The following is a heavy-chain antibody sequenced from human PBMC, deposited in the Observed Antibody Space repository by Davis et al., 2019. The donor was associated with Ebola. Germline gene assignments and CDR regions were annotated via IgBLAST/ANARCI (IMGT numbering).Heavy chain of an antibody. D-gene: IGHD1-26*01. CDR2: ISSSGSTI. J-gene: IGHJ4*02. CDR3: AKDDYHSGSPFDY. V-gene: IGHV3-11*04. Sequence: GGSLRLSCAASGFTFSDYYMSWIRQAPGKGLERVSYISSSGSTIYYADSVKGRFTISRDNAKNSLYLQMNSLRAEDTAVYYCAKDDYHSGSPFDYWGQGTLVTVSS. CDR1: GFTFSDYY.